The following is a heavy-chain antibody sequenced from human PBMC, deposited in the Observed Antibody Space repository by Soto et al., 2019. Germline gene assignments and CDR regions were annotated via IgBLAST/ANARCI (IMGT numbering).Heavy chain of an antibody. D-gene: IGHD3-22*01. CDR1: GGTFSSYA. J-gene: IGHJ2*01. V-gene: IGHV1-69*01. Sequence: QVQLVQSGAEVKKPGSSVKVSCKASGGTFSSYAISWVRQAPGQGLEWMGGIIPIFGTANYAQKFQGRVTITADESTSTAYMELSSLRSEDTAVYYCARLGYYDSSGPDWYFDLWGRGTLVTVSS. CDR2: IIPIFGTA. CDR3: ARLGYYDSSGPDWYFDL.